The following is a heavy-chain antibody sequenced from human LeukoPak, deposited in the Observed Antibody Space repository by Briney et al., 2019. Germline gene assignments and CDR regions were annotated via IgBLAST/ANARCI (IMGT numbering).Heavy chain of an antibody. J-gene: IGHJ4*02. CDR2: IFTSGTS. CDR3: AGDAGHRLRSGWWEDY. CDR1: AGYTSTYS. D-gene: IGHD6-19*01. V-gene: IGHV4-4*07. Sequence: PSETLSLTCCVPAGYTSTYSWSWFLQPAGQGLEWIGRIFTSGTSNYNPSLKSRVTMSVDTSKSQFSLKLNSVTAADTAVYYCAGDAGHRLRSGWWEDYWGQGTLVTVSS.